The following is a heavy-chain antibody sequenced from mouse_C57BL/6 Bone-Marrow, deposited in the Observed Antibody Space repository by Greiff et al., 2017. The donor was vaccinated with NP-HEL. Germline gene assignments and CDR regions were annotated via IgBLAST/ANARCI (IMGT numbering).Heavy chain of an antibody. CDR2: ISSGSSTI. CDR1: GFTFSDYG. V-gene: IGHV5-17*01. J-gene: IGHJ4*01. D-gene: IGHD1-1*01. Sequence: EVQRVESGGGLVKPGGSLKLSCAASGFTFSDYGMHWVRQAPEKGLEWVAYISSGSSTIYYADTVKGRFTISRDNAKNTLFLQMTSLRSEDTAMYYCARGYYYGSRSYYAMDYWGQGTSVTVSS. CDR3: ARGYYYGSRSYYAMDY.